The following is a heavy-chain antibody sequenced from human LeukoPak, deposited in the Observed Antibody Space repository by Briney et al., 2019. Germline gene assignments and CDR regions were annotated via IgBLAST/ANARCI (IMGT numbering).Heavy chain of an antibody. CDR1: GFTVSSTY. D-gene: IGHD3-10*01. CDR3: ARGRVSLSYFDS. Sequence: PGGSLRLACAASGFTVSSTYMSWVRQAPGKGLEWISVIQNSGSTYYADSVRGRFTLSRDNSKNTLYLEMNSLTADDTAVYHCARGRVSLSYFDSCGQGTLVTVSS. CDR2: IQNSGST. J-gene: IGHJ4*02. V-gene: IGHV3-66*01.